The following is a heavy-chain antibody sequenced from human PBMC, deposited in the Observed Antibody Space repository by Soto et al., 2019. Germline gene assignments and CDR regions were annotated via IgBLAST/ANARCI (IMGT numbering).Heavy chain of an antibody. CDR2: ISGTGGST. CDR1: GFTFSFYV. D-gene: IGHD1-20*01. V-gene: IGHV3-23*01. CDR3: AKDSYNWNPVGDFDY. J-gene: IGHJ4*02. Sequence: EVQLLESGGGLVQPGGSLRLSCAASGFTFSFYVMTWVRQAPGKGLEWVSGISGTGGSTSHADSVKGRFTISRDNSKNTLYLQMNSLRAEDTAVYYCAKDSYNWNPVGDFDYWGQGTLVTVSS.